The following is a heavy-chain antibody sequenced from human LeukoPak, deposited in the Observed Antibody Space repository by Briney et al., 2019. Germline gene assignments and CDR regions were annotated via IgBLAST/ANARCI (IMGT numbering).Heavy chain of an antibody. CDR3: ASLYGSGSHRDY. J-gene: IGHJ4*02. D-gene: IGHD3-10*01. V-gene: IGHV4-30-2*01. Sequence: PSETLSLTCAVSGGSISSGGYSWSWIRQPPGKGLEWMGYIYHSGSTYYNPSLKSRVTISVDRSKNQFSLKLSSVTAADTAVYYCASLYGSGSHRDYWGQGTLVTVSS. CDR1: GGSISSGGYS. CDR2: IYHSGST.